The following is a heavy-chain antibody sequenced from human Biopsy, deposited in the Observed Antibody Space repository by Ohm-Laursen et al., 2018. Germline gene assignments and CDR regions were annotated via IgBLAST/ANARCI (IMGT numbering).Heavy chain of an antibody. Sequence: SLRLSCTASGFTFTTTWMTWVRQAPGKGLEWVANINGDGSGKNYLDSVKGRFSISRDNAKNSLYLQMNSLRVEDTALYYYATGFAVRFWGQGTLVTVSS. J-gene: IGHJ4*02. CDR3: ATGFAVRF. V-gene: IGHV3-7*01. CDR2: INGDGSGK. D-gene: IGHD3-10*01. CDR1: GFTFTTTW.